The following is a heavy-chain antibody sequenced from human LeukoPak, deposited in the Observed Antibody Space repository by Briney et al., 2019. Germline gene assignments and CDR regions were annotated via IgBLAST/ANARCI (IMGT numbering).Heavy chain of an antibody. D-gene: IGHD4-17*01. CDR3: AREMTAVPTIWYFDL. CDR1: GFTFSNYW. V-gene: IGHV3-7*01. J-gene: IGHJ2*01. Sequence: PGGSLRLSCAASGFTFSNYWMSWVRQAPGKGLEWVANIKRDGSEKYYVDSVKGRFTISRDNAKTSLYLQMNSLRAKDTAVYYCAREMTAVPTIWYFDLWGRGTLVTVSS. CDR2: IKRDGSEK.